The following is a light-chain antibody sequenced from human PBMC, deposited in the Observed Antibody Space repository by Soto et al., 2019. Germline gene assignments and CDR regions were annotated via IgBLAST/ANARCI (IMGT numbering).Light chain of an antibody. CDR3: SSYTNIDTWV. V-gene: IGLV2-14*01. CDR1: SSDVGGYNY. J-gene: IGLJ3*02. Sequence: QPVLTQPASVSGSPGQSITISCTGTSSDVGGYNYVSWYQQHPGQVPKLTIYEVTKRPSGVSSRFSGSKSGNTASLTISGLQAEDEADYYCSSYTNIDTWVFGGGTKLTVL. CDR2: EVT.